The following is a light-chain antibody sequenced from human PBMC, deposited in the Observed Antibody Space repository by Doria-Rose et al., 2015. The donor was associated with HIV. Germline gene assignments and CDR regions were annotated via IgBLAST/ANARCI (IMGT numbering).Light chain of an antibody. CDR1: QSLLYTFTNY. V-gene: IGKV4-1*01. Sequence: TQSPESLGMSLGERATLNCQSNQSLLYTFTNYLAWYQQKPRQPPKSLIYWASTRQSGVPARFSGSGSGTDFTLTISSLEAEDVAVYYCQQYYDTPSFGPGTTVDIK. CDR2: WAS. CDR3: QQYYDTPS. J-gene: IGKJ3*01.